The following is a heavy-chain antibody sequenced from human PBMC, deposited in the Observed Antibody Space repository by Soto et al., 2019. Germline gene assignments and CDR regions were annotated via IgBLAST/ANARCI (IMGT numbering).Heavy chain of an antibody. D-gene: IGHD5-12*01. CDR3: VKSRGGNNFDFFD. CDR1: GFNFNEDW. J-gene: IGHJ4*02. Sequence: PGGSLRLSCAASGFNFNEDWISWVRQAPGKGLEYVSGIRGNGDPPFYADSVKGRFTIPRDNSKNTLYLQMSSLSADDTAVYYCVKSRGGNNFDFFDWGQGALVTVSS. CDR2: IRGNGDPP. V-gene: IGHV3-64D*06.